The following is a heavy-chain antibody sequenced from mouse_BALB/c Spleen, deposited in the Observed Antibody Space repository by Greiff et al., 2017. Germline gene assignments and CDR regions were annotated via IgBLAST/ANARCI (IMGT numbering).Heavy chain of an antibody. Sequence: QVTLKVCGPGILQPSQTLSLTCSFSGFSLRTSGMGVGWIRQPSGKGLEWLAHIWWDDDKYYNTALKSGLTISTDTSKNKVFLKLASVDTADTATYYCARMITTVGYAMDYWGQGTSVTVSS. CDR1: GFSLRTSGMG. D-gene: IGHD1-1*01. CDR3: ARMITTVGYAMDY. J-gene: IGHJ4*01. V-gene: IGHV8-8*01. CDR2: IWWDDDK.